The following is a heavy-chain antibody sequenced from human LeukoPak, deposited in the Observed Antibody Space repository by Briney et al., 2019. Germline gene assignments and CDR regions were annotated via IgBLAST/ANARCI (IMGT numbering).Heavy chain of an antibody. CDR3: ASLSLGHY. Sequence: GGSLRLSCAASGFTFSSYGMHWVRQAPGMGLEWVAVISFDGSNKYYADSVKGRFTISRDNSKNTLSLQMNSLRAEDTAVYYCASLSLGHYWGQGTLVTVSS. CDR2: ISFDGSNK. D-gene: IGHD6-6*01. V-gene: IGHV3-30*03. CDR1: GFTFSSYG. J-gene: IGHJ4*02.